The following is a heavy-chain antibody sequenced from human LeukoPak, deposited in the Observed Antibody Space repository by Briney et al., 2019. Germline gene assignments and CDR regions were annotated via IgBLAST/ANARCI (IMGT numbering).Heavy chain of an antibody. CDR2: ISSSGSTI. D-gene: IGHD6-19*01. J-gene: IGHJ5*02. CDR1: GFTFSDYY. V-gene: IGHV3-11*01. Sequence: GGSLRLSCAASGFTFSDYYMSWIRQAPGKGLEWVSYISSSGSTIYYADSVKGRFTISRDNAKNSLYLQMNSLRAEDTAVYYCARESIAVAGYKQNPVWFDPWGQGTLVTVSS. CDR3: ARESIAVAGYKQNPVWFDP.